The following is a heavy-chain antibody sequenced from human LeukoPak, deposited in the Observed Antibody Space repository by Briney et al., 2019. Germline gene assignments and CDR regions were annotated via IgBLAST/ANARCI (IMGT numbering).Heavy chain of an antibody. V-gene: IGHV1-69*04. CDR3: ASLVDTAMVDFDY. CDR2: IIPILGIA. D-gene: IGHD5-18*01. J-gene: IGHJ4*02. Sequence: ASVKVSCKASGYTFTSYAISWVRQAPGQGLEWMGRIIPILGIANYAQKFQGRVTITADKSTSTAYMELSSLRSEDTAVYYCASLVDTAMVDFDYWGQGTLVTVSS. CDR1: GYTFTSYA.